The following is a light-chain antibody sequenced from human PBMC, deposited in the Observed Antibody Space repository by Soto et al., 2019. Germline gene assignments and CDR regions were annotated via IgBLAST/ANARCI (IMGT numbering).Light chain of an antibody. CDR1: SSDVGGYTF. Sequence: QSVLTQPASVSASPGQSIAISCTGTSSDVGGYTFVSWYQQHPGKAPKLMIYDVSNRPSGISNRFSGSKSGNTASLTISGLQAEDEADYYFSSYTSRNTYVFGPGTKVTVL. V-gene: IGLV2-14*01. CDR2: DVS. CDR3: SSYTSRNTYV. J-gene: IGLJ1*01.